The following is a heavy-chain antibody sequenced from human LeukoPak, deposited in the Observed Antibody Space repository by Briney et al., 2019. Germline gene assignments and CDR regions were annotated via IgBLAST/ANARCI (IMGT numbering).Heavy chain of an antibody. J-gene: IGHJ4*02. CDR3: AKGGYCSSTSCYGPMYYFDY. CDR1: GFTFDDYA. V-gene: IGHV3-9*01. Sequence: GGSLRLSCAASGFTFDDYAMHWVRQAPGKGLEWVSGISWNSGSIGHADSVKGRFTISRDNAKNSLYLQMNSLRAEDTALYYCAKGGYCSSTSCYGPMYYFDYWGQGTLVTVSS. CDR2: ISWNSGSI. D-gene: IGHD2-2*01.